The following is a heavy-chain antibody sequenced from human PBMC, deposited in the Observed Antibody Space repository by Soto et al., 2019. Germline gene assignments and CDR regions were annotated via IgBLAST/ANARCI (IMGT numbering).Heavy chain of an antibody. D-gene: IGHD3-3*01. CDR3: ARGRSRVCEWSSYFDA. V-gene: IGHV4-30-2*01. CDR1: GGLLSPGGYS. Sequence: AFCLPWAVSGGLLSPGGYSLCWIRQPPRKGLEWIGYIYHSGSTYYNPSLKSRVTISVDRSKKQFSLKLSSVTAADTAVYYCARGRSRVCEWSSYFDALCQGTLVTIAS. J-gene: IGHJ4*02. CDR2: IYHSGST.